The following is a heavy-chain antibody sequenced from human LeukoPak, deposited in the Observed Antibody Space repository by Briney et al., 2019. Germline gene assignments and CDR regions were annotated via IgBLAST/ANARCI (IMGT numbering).Heavy chain of an antibody. D-gene: IGHD3-16*02. CDR1: GYTFTSYA. CDR2: INAGNGNT. J-gene: IGHJ3*02. V-gene: IGHV1-3*01. CDR3: ARVYDYVWGSYRHDAFDI. Sequence: GASVKVSCKASGYTFTSYAMHWVRQAPGQRLEWMGWINAGNGNTKYSQKFQGRVTITRDTSASTAYMELSSLRSEDTAVYYCARVYDYVWGSYRHDAFDIWGQGTMVTVSS.